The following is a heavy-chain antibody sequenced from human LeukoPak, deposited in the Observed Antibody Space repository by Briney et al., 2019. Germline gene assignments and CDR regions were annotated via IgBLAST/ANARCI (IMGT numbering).Heavy chain of an antibody. CDR2: IFHSGTT. CDR3: ARGVISGSGCFDY. Sequence: SQTLSLTCAASGGSISSGDYSWSWIRQPPGKGLEWIGYIFHSGTTYYNPSLKSRVTISVDRYKKQFSLNLSSMTAADTAVYYCARGVISGSGCFDYWGQGTLVTVSS. V-gene: IGHV4-30-2*01. J-gene: IGHJ4*02. D-gene: IGHD3-10*01. CDR1: GGSISSGDYS.